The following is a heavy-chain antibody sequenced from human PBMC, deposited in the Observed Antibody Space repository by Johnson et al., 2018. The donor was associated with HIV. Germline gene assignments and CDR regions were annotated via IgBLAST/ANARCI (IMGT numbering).Heavy chain of an antibody. Sequence: QVQLVESGGGVVQPGRSLRLSCAASGFTFSSYAMHWVRQAPGKGLEWVAVISYDGSNKYYADSVKGRFTISRDNSKNSLYVQMNSLSAEDTAVYYCAKGEELQADYDAFDIWGQGTMVTVSS. CDR3: AKGEELQADYDAFDI. D-gene: IGHD1-26*01. CDR1: GFTFSSYA. V-gene: IGHV3-30-3*01. J-gene: IGHJ3*02. CDR2: ISYDGSNK.